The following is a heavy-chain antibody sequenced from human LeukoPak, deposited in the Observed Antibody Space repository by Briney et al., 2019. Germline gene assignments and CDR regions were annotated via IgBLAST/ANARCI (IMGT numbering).Heavy chain of an antibody. CDR3: AREVEDDAFDI. Sequence: ASVKVSCKASGYTFTGYYMHWVRQAPGQGLEWMGWINPNSGGTNYAQKFQGWVTMTRDTSISTAYMELSRLRSDDTAVYYCAREVEDDAFDIWGQGDNGHRLF. D-gene: IGHD1-1*01. CDR2: INPNSGGT. J-gene: IGHJ3*02. CDR1: GYTFTGYY. V-gene: IGHV1-2*04.